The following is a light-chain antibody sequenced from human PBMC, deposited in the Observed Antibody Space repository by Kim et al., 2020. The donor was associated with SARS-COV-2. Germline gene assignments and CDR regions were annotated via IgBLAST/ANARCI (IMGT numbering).Light chain of an antibody. CDR3: TSYAGSNNLDV. Sequence: QTVTISCTGTSRDIGAYKDVSWYQPRPGKAPKLMIYEVNRRPSGVPDRFSGSKSGNTASLTVSGLQAEDEADYYCTSYAGSNNLDVFGTGTKVTVL. V-gene: IGLV2-8*01. CDR1: SRDIGAYKD. CDR2: EVN. J-gene: IGLJ1*01.